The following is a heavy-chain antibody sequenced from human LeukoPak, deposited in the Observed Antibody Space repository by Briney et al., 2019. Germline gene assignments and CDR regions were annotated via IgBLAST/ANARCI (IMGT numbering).Heavy chain of an antibody. D-gene: IGHD3-10*01. J-gene: IGHJ3*02. Sequence: ASVKVSCKASGYTFTRYGISWVRQAPGQGLEWMGWISAYNGNTNYAQRFQGRVTMTTDTSTSTAYMELRSLTSDDTAVYYCARDEFGVTMVRGVPGDAFDIWGQGTKVIVSP. CDR3: ARDEFGVTMVRGVPGDAFDI. V-gene: IGHV1-18*01. CDR1: GYTFTRYG. CDR2: ISAYNGNT.